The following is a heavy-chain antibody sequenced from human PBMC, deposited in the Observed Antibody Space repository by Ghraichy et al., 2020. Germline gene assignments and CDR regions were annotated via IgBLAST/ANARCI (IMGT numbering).Heavy chain of an antibody. CDR2: ISGSGGST. Sequence: GGSLRLSCAASGFTFSSYAMSWVRQAPGKGLEWVSAISGSGGSTYYADSVKGRFTISRDNSKNTLYLQMNSLRAEDTAVYYCAKTDDSSGYYFGSFDIWGQGTMVTVSS. D-gene: IGHD3-22*01. V-gene: IGHV3-23*01. CDR1: GFTFSSYA. CDR3: AKTDDSSGYYFGSFDI. J-gene: IGHJ3*02.